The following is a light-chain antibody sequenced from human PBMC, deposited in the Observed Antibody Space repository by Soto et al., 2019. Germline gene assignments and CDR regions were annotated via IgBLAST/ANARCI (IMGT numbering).Light chain of an antibody. CDR1: SSNIGNNY. CDR2: DNN. J-gene: IGLJ3*02. Sequence: QSVLTQPPSVSAAPGQKVTISCSGSSSNIGNNYVSWYQQRPGTATKLLIYDNNKRPSGIPDRFSGYKSGTSAALGITGLQTGDQADDYCVTWDSGLRAVVFGAGTTLTVL. V-gene: IGLV1-51*01. CDR3: VTWDSGLRAVV.